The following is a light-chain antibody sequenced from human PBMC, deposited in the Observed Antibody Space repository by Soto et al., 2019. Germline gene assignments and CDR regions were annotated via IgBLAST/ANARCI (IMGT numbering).Light chain of an antibody. CDR3: CSYAGSYTLYV. Sequence: QSALTQPGSVSGSPGQSVTISCTGTSSDVGGYNYVSWYQQHPGKAPKLMIYDVSERPSGVPDRFSGSKSGNTASLTISGLQAEDEANYSCCSYAGSYTLYVFGTGTKVTVL. V-gene: IGLV2-11*01. CDR1: SSDVGGYNY. CDR2: DVS. J-gene: IGLJ1*01.